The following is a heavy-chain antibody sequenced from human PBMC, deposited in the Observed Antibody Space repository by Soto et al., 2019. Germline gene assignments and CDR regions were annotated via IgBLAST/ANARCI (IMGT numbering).Heavy chain of an antibody. Sequence: GGSLRLSCAASGFPFSIYAMHWVRQAPGKGLEWVAVIWYDGNNKYFADSVTDRFTISRDNSKSTLYLQMNRLRAEDTAVYYCAGDHTACSRYFDYWGQGILVTVSS. V-gene: IGHV3-33*01. J-gene: IGHJ4*02. CDR3: AGDHTACSRYFDY. CDR2: IWYDGNNK. CDR1: GFPFSIYA. D-gene: IGHD2-15*01.